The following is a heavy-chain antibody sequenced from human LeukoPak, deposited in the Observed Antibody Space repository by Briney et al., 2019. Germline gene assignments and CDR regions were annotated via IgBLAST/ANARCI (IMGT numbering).Heavy chain of an antibody. Sequence: ASVKVSCKASGYTFTGYYMHWVRQAPGQGLEWRGWINPNSGGTNYAQKFQGRVTMTRDTSISTAYMELSRLRSDDTAVYYCARDYDILTGSPFDYWGQGTLVTVSS. V-gene: IGHV1-2*02. D-gene: IGHD3-9*01. CDR1: GYTFTGYY. CDR2: INPNSGGT. J-gene: IGHJ4*02. CDR3: ARDYDILTGSPFDY.